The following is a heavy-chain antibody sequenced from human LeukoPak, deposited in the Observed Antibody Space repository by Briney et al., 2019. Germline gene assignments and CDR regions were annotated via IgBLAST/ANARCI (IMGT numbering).Heavy chain of an antibody. J-gene: IGHJ6*02. CDR2: IYYSGST. V-gene: IGHV4-39*02. Sequence: PSETLSLTCTVSGGSISSSSYYWGWIRQPPGKGPEWIGSIYYSGSTYYNPSLKSRVTISVDTSKNQFSLKLSSVTAADTAVYYCARDIVVVVAKAFYYYYGMDVWGQGTTVTVSS. CDR3: ARDIVVVVAKAFYYYYGMDV. CDR1: GGSISSSSYY. D-gene: IGHD2-15*01.